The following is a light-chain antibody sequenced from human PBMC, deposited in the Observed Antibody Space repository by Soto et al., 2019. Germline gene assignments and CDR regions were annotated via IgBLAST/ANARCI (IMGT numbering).Light chain of an antibody. CDR1: QSVSSSY. J-gene: IGKJ3*01. CDR2: GAS. Sequence: EIVLTQSPGTLSLSPGERATLSCRASQSVSSSYLAWYQQKPGQAPRLLKYGASIRDTGIPDRFSGSGSGTDFTLTISRLEPEDFAVYYCQQYGGSFTFGPGTKVDIK. CDR3: QQYGGSFT. V-gene: IGKV3-20*01.